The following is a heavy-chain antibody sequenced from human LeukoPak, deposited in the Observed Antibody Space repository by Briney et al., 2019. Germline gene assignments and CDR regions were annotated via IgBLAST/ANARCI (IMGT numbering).Heavy chain of an antibody. D-gene: IGHD3-10*02. CDR2: ISNSGSTI. CDR1: GFTFSSYE. V-gene: IGHV3-48*03. Sequence: GGSLRLSCAAPGFTFSSYEMYWVRQAPGKGLEWVSYISNSGSTIYYADSVKGRFSISRDNAKNSLYLQMNSLRAEDTAVYYCAELGITMIGGVWGKGTTVTISS. J-gene: IGHJ6*04. CDR3: AELGITMIGGV.